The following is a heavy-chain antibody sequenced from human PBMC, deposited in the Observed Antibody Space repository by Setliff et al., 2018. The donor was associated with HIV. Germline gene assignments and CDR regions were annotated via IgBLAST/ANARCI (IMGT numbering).Heavy chain of an antibody. Sequence: ASVKVSCKASGYTFTGYYMHWVRQAPGQGLEWMGWINPNSGGTNYAQKFQGRITMTRDTSTDTVYMDLSSLRSDDTAIYYCVRGGGSSAYPPFEYWGQGTLVTVSS. J-gene: IGHJ4*02. CDR2: INPNSGGT. D-gene: IGHD3-16*01. CDR1: GYTFTGYY. V-gene: IGHV1-2*02. CDR3: VRGGGSSAYPPFEY.